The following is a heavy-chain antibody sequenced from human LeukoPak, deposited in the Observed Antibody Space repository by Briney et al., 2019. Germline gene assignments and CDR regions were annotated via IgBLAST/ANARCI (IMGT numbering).Heavy chain of an antibody. V-gene: IGHV1-69*05. CDR1: GGTFSSYA. D-gene: IGHD6-19*01. CDR2: IIPIFGTA. CDR3: ARVAGYTSFFDY. Sequence: ASVKVSCKASGGTFSSYAISWVRQAPGQGLEWMGRIIPIFGTANYAQKFQGRVTITTDESTGTAYMELSSLRSEDTAVYYCARVAGYTSFFDYWGQGTLVTVSS. J-gene: IGHJ4*02.